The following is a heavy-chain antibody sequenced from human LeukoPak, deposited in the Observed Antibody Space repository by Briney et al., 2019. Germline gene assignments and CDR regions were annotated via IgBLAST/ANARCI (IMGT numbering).Heavy chain of an antibody. J-gene: IGHJ4*02. D-gene: IGHD2-15*01. CDR2: IIPIFGAA. Sequence: GASVKVSCKAYVGTFSKFAISWVRQAPGQGLEWMGGIIPIFGAANYAQKFQGRITITADESTSTAYMELSSMRSEDTAVYYCARGPSSAFAYCSGSTCYSDYWGQGTLVTVSS. V-gene: IGHV1-69*13. CDR3: ARGPSSAFAYCSGSTCYSDY. CDR1: VGTFSKFA.